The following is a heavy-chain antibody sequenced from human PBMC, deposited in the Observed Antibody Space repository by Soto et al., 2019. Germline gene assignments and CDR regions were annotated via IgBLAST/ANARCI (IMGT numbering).Heavy chain of an antibody. CDR2: IIGSGDSA. CDR1: GFSFNSYS. V-gene: IGHV3-23*01. D-gene: IGHD4-17*01. J-gene: IGHJ1*01. Sequence: EVQLLESGGGLVQPGGSLRLSCAASGFSFNSYSMSWVRQAPGKGLEWVAGIIGSGDSAYYADSVKGRFTISRDNSKNTLYLQMNSLRAEDTAIYYCAKDRGTTTVTLDAFQHWGQGTLVAVSS. CDR3: AKDRGTTTVTLDAFQH.